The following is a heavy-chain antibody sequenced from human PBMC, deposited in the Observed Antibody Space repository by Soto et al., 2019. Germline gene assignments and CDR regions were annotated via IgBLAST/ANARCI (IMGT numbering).Heavy chain of an antibody. CDR1: GYTFTSYD. D-gene: IGHD2-8*01. V-gene: IGHV1-8*01. J-gene: IGHJ4*02. Sequence: ASVKVSCKASGYTFTSYDINWVRQATGQGLEWMGWMNPNSGNTGYAQKFQGRVTMTRNTSISTAYMELSSLRSEDTAVYYCARAPRYCTNGVCQYKFDYWGQGTLVTVSS. CDR3: ARAPRYCTNGVCQYKFDY. CDR2: MNPNSGNT.